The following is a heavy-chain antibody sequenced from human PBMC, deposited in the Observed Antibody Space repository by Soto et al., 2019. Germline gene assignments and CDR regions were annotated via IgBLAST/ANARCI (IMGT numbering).Heavy chain of an antibody. J-gene: IGHJ5*02. D-gene: IGHD4-4*01. CDR3: ERERSNLYWFDP. V-gene: IGHV3-48*02. CDR2: ISSSSNTI. Sequence: EVQLVESGRGLVQPGGSLRLSCAASGFTFSSYSMNWVRQAPGKGLEWVSYISSSSNTIYYADSVKGRFTISRDNAKNSLYLQMNSLRDEDTAVYFCERERSNLYWFDPWGQVTLVTVSS. CDR1: GFTFSSYS.